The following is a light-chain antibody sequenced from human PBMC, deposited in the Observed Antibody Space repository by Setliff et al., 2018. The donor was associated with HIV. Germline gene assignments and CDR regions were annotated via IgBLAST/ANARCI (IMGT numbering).Light chain of an antibody. Sequence: SVLTQPPSVSGAPGQRVTISCTGSSSNIGAGFDVHWYQQFPGTAPKLLIYSFTNRPSGVPDRFSGSKSGTSASLVIAGLQAEDEADYYCQSYDSRLSGYVFGTGTKVTV. CDR2: SFT. J-gene: IGLJ1*01. V-gene: IGLV1-40*01. CDR3: QSYDSRLSGYV. CDR1: SSNIGAGFD.